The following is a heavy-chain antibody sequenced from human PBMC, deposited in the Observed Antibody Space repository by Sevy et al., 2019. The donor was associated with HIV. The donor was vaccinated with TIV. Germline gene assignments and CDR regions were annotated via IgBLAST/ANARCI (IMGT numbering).Heavy chain of an antibody. CDR3: ARGGYYGSGSNDGNYFDY. V-gene: IGHV3-30-3*01. J-gene: IGHJ4*02. CDR2: LSYDGSNK. D-gene: IGHD3-10*01. Sequence: GGSLRLACAASGFTFSSYAMNWVRLAPGKGLEWVAFLSYDGSNKDYADSVKGRFTISRDNSNKTLYLQMHGLRVEDTAGYYCARGGYYGSGSNDGNYFDYWGQGTVVTVSS. CDR1: GFTFSSYA.